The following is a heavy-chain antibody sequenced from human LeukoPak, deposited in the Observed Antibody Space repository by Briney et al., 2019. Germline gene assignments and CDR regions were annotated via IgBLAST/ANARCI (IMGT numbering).Heavy chain of an antibody. CDR2: IIPIFGTA. CDR1: GYTFTSYD. CDR3: AREQRWQSHAFDI. J-gene: IGHJ3*02. V-gene: IGHV1-69*13. Sequence: ASVKVSCKASGYTFTSYDINWVRQAPGKGLEWMGGIIPIFGTANYAQKFQGRVTITADESTSTAYMELSRLRSEDTAVYYCAREQRWQSHAFDIWGQGTMVTVSS. D-gene: IGHD5-24*01.